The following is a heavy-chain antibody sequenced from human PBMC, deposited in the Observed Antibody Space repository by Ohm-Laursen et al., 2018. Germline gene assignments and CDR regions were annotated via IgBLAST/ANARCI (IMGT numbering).Heavy chain of an antibody. D-gene: IGHD3-16*01. CDR3: ARVGPLLYLRVSLDY. CDR2: INPDASGK. V-gene: IGHV3-7*01. J-gene: IGHJ4*02. Sequence: SLRLSCAASGFSFTSSWMTWIRQAPGRGLEWVATINPDASGKYYVDSVKGRFTVSRDNAKNSLYLQMNSLRAEDTAVYYCARVGPLLYLRVSLDYWGQGTLVTVSS. CDR1: GFSFTSSW.